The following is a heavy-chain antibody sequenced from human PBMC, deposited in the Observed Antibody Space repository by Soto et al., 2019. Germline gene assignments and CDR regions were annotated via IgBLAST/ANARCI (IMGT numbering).Heavy chain of an antibody. CDR3: ARDTSFYFDY. CDR2: ISISSSTI. Sequence: EVHLVESGGGLVQPGGSLRLSCAASGFPFSTYTLNWVRLAPGKGLEWLSYISISSSTIYYADSVKGRFTISRDNAKNSLYLQMNSLRVEDTAVYYCARDTSFYFDYWGQGTLVTVSS. V-gene: IGHV3-48*01. J-gene: IGHJ4*02. D-gene: IGHD3-16*02. CDR1: GFPFSTYT.